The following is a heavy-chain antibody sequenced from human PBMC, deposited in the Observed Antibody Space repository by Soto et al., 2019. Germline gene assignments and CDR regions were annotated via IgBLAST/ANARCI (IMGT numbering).Heavy chain of an antibody. CDR2: ISWNSGSI. J-gene: IGHJ6*02. Sequence: PGGSLRLSCAASGFTFDDYAMHWVRQAPGKGLEWVSGISWNSGSIGYADSVKGRFTISRDNAKNSLYLQMNSLRAEDTALYYCAKDLGYSSGGSCSKPDYYYYGMDVWGQGTTVTVSS. CDR1: GFTFDDYA. D-gene: IGHD2-15*01. V-gene: IGHV3-9*01. CDR3: AKDLGYSSGGSCSKPDYYYYGMDV.